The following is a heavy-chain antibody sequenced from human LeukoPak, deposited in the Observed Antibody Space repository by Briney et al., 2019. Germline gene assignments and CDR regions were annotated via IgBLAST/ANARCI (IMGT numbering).Heavy chain of an antibody. CDR2: ISGSGGST. V-gene: IGHV3-23*01. D-gene: IGHD5-18*01. J-gene: IGHJ4*02. CDR1: GFTYSSYA. CDR3: AKTRGYSYGPLGIDY. Sequence: GGSLRLSCAASGFTYSSYAMSWVRQAPGKGLEWVSAISGSGGSTYYADSVKGRFTISRDNSKNTLYLQMNSLRAEDTAVYYCAKTRGYSYGPLGIDYWGQGTLVTVSS.